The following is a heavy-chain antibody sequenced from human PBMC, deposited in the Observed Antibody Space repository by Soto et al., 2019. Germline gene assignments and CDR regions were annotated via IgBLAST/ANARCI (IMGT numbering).Heavy chain of an antibody. D-gene: IGHD5-12*01. CDR3: AKGYVVATLVSPFDY. CDR1: GFTFSSYA. CDR2: ISGSGGST. Sequence: GGSLRLSCAASGFTFSSYAMSWVRQAPGKGLEWVSAISGSGGSTYYADSVKGRFTISRDNSKNTLYLQMNSLRAEDTAVYYCAKGYVVATLVSPFDYWGQGTLVTVSS. V-gene: IGHV3-23*01. J-gene: IGHJ4*02.